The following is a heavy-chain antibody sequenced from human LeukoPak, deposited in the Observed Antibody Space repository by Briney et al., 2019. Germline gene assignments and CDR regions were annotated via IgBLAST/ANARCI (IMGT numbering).Heavy chain of an antibody. CDR1: GYTFTSYD. V-gene: IGHV1-18*01. CDR3: ARDRSVVYAQGVFDY. Sequence: GASVKVSCKASGYTFTSYDINWVRQATGQGLEWMGWISAYNGNTNYAQKLQGRVTMTTDTSTSTAYMELRSLRSDDTAVYYCARDRSVVYAQGVFDYWGQGTLVTVSS. D-gene: IGHD2-8*02. CDR2: ISAYNGNT. J-gene: IGHJ4*02.